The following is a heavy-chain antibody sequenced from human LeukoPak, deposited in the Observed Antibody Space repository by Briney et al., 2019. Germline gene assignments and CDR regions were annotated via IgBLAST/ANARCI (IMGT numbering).Heavy chain of an antibody. CDR1: GGPFSGYY. V-gene: IGHV4-34*01. D-gene: IGHD3-22*01. Sequence: PSETLSLTCAVYGGPFSGYYWGWIRQPPGKGLEWIGNIHYTGRTDYNPSLKSRVTISVDTSKNQFSLKVSSVTAADTAVYYCARLDSRGSDDYWGQGTLVSVSS. J-gene: IGHJ4*02. CDR2: IHYTGRT. CDR3: ARLDSRGSDDY.